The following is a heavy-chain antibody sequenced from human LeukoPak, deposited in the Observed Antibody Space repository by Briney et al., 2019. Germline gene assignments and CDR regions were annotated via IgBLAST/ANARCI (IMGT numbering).Heavy chain of an antibody. CDR1: GYTLRSYG. Sequence: GASVKVSCKASGYTLRSYGITWVRQAPGQGLEWMGWINPNSGGTNYAQKFQGRVTMTRDTSISTAYMELSRLRSDDTAVYYCARDYYGSGSYLFDPWGQGTLVTVSS. CDR2: INPNSGGT. J-gene: IGHJ5*02. V-gene: IGHV1-2*02. CDR3: ARDYYGSGSYLFDP. D-gene: IGHD3-10*01.